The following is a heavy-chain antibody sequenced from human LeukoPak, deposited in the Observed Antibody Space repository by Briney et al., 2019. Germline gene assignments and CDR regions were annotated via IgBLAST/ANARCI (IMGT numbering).Heavy chain of an antibody. J-gene: IGHJ5*02. D-gene: IGHD6-13*01. Sequence: SETLSLTCTVSGGSISSSSYYWSWIRQPPGKGLEWIGYIYYSGCTNYNPSLKSRVTISVDTSKNQFSLKLSSVTAADTAVYYCARGSGERGIAAAAKQVGNCFDPWGQGTLVTVSP. CDR1: GGSISSSSYY. V-gene: IGHV4-61*01. CDR2: IYYSGCT. CDR3: ARGSGERGIAAAAKQVGNCFDP.